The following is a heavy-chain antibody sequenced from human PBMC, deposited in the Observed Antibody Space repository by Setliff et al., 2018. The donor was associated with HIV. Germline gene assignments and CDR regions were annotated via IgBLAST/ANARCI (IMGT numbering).Heavy chain of an antibody. CDR1: GGSISSSSYY. J-gene: IGHJ6*03. CDR3: LLSDSSWYPNYYYYMDV. V-gene: IGHV4-39*01. Sequence: SETLSLTCTVSGGSISSSSYYWGWIRQPPGKGLEWIGTIYYSGSTYYNASLKSRVTISVDTSKNQFSLKLSSVTAADTAVYYCLLSDSSWYPNYYYYMDVWGKGTTVTVLL. CDR2: IYYSGST. D-gene: IGHD6-13*01.